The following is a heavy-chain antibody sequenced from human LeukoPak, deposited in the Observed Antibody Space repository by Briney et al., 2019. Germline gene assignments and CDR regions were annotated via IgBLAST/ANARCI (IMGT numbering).Heavy chain of an antibody. CDR2: ISSSSSYI. J-gene: IGHJ4*02. CDR1: GFTFSSYS. CDR3: ARTFPPYYYDSSGYSN. D-gene: IGHD3-22*01. Sequence: GGSLRLSCAASGFTFSSYSMNWVRQAPGEGLEWVSSISSSSSYIYYADSVKGRFTISRDNAKNSLYLQMNSLRAEDTAVYYCARTFPPYYYDSSGYSNWGQGTLVTVSS. V-gene: IGHV3-21*01.